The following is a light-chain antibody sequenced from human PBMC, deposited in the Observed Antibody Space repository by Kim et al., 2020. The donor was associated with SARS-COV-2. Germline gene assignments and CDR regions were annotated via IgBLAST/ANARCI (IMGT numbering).Light chain of an antibody. CDR2: AAS. CDR1: QSISKY. CDR3: QQSYSTPLNT. J-gene: IGKJ3*01. V-gene: IGKV1-39*01. Sequence: DIQMTQSPSSLSASIGDRVTITCRASQSISKYVNWYQQRPGKAPKLLIRAASSLQSGVPSRFSGSGSGTDFTLTISSLQPEDFAAYYCQQSYSTPLNTFGPGTKVDIK.